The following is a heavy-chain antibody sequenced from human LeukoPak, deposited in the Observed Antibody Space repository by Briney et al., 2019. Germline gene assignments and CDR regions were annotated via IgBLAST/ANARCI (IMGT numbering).Heavy chain of an antibody. V-gene: IGHV4-39*07. D-gene: IGHD1-26*01. CDR2: IYYSGST. Sequence: SETLSLTCTVSGGSISSSSYYWGWIRQPPGKGLEWIGSIYYSGSTYYNPSLKSRVTISVDTSKNQFSLKLSSVTAADTAVYYCARVSRWELLMTFDYWGQGTLVTVSS. CDR3: ARVSRWELLMTFDY. J-gene: IGHJ4*02. CDR1: GGSISSSSYY.